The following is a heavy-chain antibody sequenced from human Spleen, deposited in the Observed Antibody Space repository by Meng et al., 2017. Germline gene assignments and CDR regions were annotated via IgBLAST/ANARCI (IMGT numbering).Heavy chain of an antibody. CDR1: GYTFTSYG. J-gene: IGHJ3*02. CDR2: ISGYNGKT. CDR3: ARDRWTTVTTRTDDFDI. V-gene: IGHV1-18*01. Sequence: ASVKVSCKASGYTFTSYGISWVREAPGQGLEWMGWISGYNGKTNYARKLQGRVTMTTDTSTRTAYMELRSLSSDDTAVDYCARDRWTTVTTRTDDFDIWGQGTVVTVSS. D-gene: IGHD4-11*01.